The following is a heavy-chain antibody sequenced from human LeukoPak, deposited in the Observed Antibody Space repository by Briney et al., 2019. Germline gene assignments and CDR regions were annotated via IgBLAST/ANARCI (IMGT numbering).Heavy chain of an antibody. CDR1: GFTFNSYT. D-gene: IGHD6-6*01. CDR2: ISSSSSYI. Sequence: GGSLRLSCAASGFTFNSYTMNWVRQAPGKGLEWVSSISSSSSYIYYADSMKGRFTVSRDNAKDSLYLQMNSLRAEDTALYYCAMEYSSSRYFDYWGQGTLDTVSS. J-gene: IGHJ4*02. CDR3: AMEYSSSRYFDY. V-gene: IGHV3-21*01.